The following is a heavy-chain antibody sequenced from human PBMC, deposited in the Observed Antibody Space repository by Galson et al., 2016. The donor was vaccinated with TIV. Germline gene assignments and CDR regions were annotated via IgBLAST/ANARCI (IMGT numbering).Heavy chain of an antibody. D-gene: IGHD2-21*02. Sequence: SVKVSCKASGGTFSSNIINCIRQAPGQGLEWMGGIIPHVGIANYAQRLKGRVTITADKSTNTAYMELSSLRSEDTAMYYCATFAACGGDCYYFDYWGQGTLVTVSS. CDR1: GGTFSSNI. CDR2: IIPHVGIA. V-gene: IGHV1-69*10. CDR3: ATFAACGGDCYYFDY. J-gene: IGHJ4*02.